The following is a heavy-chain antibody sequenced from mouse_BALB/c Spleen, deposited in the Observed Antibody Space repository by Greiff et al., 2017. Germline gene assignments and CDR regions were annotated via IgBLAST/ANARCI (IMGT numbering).Heavy chain of an antibody. CDR3: NERCDAMDY. CDR2: IDPENGDT. CDR1: GFNIKDTY. J-gene: IGHJ4*01. V-gene: IGHV14-4*02. Sequence: EVQLQQSGAELVKPGASVKLSCTASGFNIKDTYMHWVKQRPEQGLEWIGWIDPENGDTEYAPKFQGKATMTADTSSNTAYLQLSSLTSEDTAVYYCNERCDAMDYWGQGTSVTVSS.